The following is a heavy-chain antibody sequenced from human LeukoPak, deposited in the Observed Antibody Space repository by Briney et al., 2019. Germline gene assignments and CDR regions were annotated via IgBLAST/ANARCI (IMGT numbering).Heavy chain of an antibody. CDR2: IYYSGST. V-gene: IGHV4-39*07. D-gene: IGHD3-16*02. J-gene: IGHJ4*02. Sequence: SETLSLTCTVSGGSISSSSYYWGWIRQPPGKGLEWIGSIYYSGSTHYNPSLKSRVTISVDTSKNQFSLKLSSVTVADTAVYYCARGQSPYRPSYFDYWGQGTLVTVSS. CDR3: ARGQSPYRPSYFDY. CDR1: GGSISSSSYY.